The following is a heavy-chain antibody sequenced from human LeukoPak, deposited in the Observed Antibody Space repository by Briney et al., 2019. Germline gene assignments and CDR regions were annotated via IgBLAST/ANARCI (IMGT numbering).Heavy chain of an antibody. Sequence: SETLSLTCTVSGYSISSGYYWGWIRHPPGKVLGRMGSIYHSGSTYYNPSLKSRVTISVDTSKNQFSLKLSSVTAADTAVYYCARDLRGYSYGLFDYWGEGTLVTVSS. CDR1: GYSISSGYY. D-gene: IGHD5-18*01. CDR2: IYHSGST. CDR3: ARDLRGYSYGLFDY. V-gene: IGHV4-38-2*02. J-gene: IGHJ4*02.